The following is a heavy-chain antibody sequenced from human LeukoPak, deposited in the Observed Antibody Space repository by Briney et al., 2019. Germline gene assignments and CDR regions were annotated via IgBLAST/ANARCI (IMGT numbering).Heavy chain of an antibody. V-gene: IGHV3-23*01. Sequence: GGTLRLSCADSGFTFSNYGMNWGREAPGKGVEWGSDLSSSGGSTYYADSVRGGFTISRENTKNTLYMQMSRVRAQDTAVYYCAKGGGFAWLNYYYMDVWGKGTTVIISS. CDR1: GFTFSNYG. CDR2: LSSSGGST. J-gene: IGHJ6*03. D-gene: IGHD3-9*01. CDR3: AKGGGFAWLNYYYMDV.